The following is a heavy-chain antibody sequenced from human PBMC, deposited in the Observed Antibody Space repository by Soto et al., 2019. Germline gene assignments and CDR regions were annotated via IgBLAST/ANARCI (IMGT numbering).Heavy chain of an antibody. Sequence: GGSLRLSCGASGFTFSSYSMNWFRQAPGKGLEWLSYISPSSSTIYYADSVKGRFTISRDNAKNSLFLHVTSLGDEDTAVHYCARDSDSLNDYWGQGTLVTVSS. CDR1: GFTFSSYS. CDR2: ISPSSSTI. V-gene: IGHV3-48*02. J-gene: IGHJ4*02. CDR3: ARDSDSLNDY. D-gene: IGHD3-22*01.